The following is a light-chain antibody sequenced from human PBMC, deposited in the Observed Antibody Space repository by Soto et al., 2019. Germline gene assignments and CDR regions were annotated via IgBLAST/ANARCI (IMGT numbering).Light chain of an antibody. CDR3: HQSYNTLMYT. Sequence: DIQMTQSPSSLSASVGDRVTITCRASQSIDTSLNWYQQRPAEAPKLLIYAASHLQSGVPSRFSGGGSGTAVTLTISSLQPEDFATYYWHQSYNTLMYTFGQGTKLEIK. CDR1: QSIDTS. V-gene: IGKV1-39*01. CDR2: AAS. J-gene: IGKJ2*01.